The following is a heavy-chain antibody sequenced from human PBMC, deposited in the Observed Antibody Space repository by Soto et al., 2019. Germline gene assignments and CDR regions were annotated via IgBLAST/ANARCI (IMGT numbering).Heavy chain of an antibody. Sequence: QAQLMQSGAEVKEPGSSVKVSCKASVGTFSGYAISWVRQAPGQGLEWLGGIIPIFGITNYAQKFQNRLTIAADESSATVYMDLRSLTSEDSAIYYCARDPRSITGTTSSEDFQHWGQGTLVSVS. D-gene: IGHD1-1*01. V-gene: IGHV1-69*01. CDR3: ARDPRSITGTTSSEDFQH. CDR2: IIPIFGIT. J-gene: IGHJ1*01. CDR1: VGTFSGYA.